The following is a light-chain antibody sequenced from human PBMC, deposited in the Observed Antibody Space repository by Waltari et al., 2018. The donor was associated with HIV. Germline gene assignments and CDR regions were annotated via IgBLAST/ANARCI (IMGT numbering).Light chain of an antibody. Sequence: QSVLTQPPSVSGAPGQRVTISCTGSRPNIGAGFDVPVYQQLPGTAPKLLFYGNTNRPSGVPDRFSGSKSGTSASLAITGLQAEDEADYYCQSYDSSLSGLLFGGGTKLTVL. J-gene: IGLJ2*01. V-gene: IGLV1-40*01. CDR3: QSYDSSLSGLL. CDR2: GNT. CDR1: RPNIGAGFD.